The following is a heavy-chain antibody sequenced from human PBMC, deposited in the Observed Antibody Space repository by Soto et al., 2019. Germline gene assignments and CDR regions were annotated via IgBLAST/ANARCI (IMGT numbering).Heavy chain of an antibody. D-gene: IGHD5-18*01. CDR2: IYYSGST. J-gene: IGHJ4*02. V-gene: IGHV4-59*01. CDR1: GGSISSYY. Sequence: LALTCTVSGGSISSYYWSWIRQPPGKGLEWIGYIYYSGSTNYDPSLKSRVTISVDTSKNQFSLKLSSVTAADTAVYYCATQRLGYGYIEDYWGQGTLVTVSS. CDR3: ATQRLGYGYIEDY.